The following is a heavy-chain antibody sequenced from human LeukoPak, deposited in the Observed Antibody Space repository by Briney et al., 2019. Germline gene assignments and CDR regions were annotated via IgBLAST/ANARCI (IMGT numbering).Heavy chain of an antibody. D-gene: IGHD3-22*01. CDR2: IIPIFGTA. Sequence: SVKVSCKASGYTFTSYDINWVRQAPGQGLEWMGGIIPIFGTANYAQKFQGRVTITADESTSTAYMELSSLRSEDTAVYYCARDRASGYHHDAFDIWGQGTMVTVSS. CDR3: ARDRASGYHHDAFDI. CDR1: GYTFTSYD. J-gene: IGHJ3*02. V-gene: IGHV1-69*13.